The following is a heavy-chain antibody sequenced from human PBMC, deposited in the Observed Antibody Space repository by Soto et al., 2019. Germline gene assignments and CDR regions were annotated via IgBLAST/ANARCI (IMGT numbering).Heavy chain of an antibody. J-gene: IGHJ4*02. Sequence: LRLSCAASGFTFSSYAMSWVRQAPGKGLEWVSAISGSGGSTYYADSVKGRFTISRDNSKNTLYLQMNSLRAEDTDVYYCAKGWIMITFGGVIPFDFWGQGTLVTGSS. CDR1: GFTFSSYA. CDR2: ISGSGGST. D-gene: IGHD3-16*02. V-gene: IGHV3-23*01. CDR3: AKGWIMITFGGVIPFDF.